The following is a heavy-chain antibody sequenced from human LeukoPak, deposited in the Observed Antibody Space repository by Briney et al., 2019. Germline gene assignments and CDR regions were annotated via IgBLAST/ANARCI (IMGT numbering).Heavy chain of an antibody. Sequence: PGGSLRLSYAASGFTFRRYRMLGLRQAPGKGLVWVSRINSDGSSTNYADSVKGRFTISRDNAKNTLYVQMNSLRAEDTAVYYCARSYGYYYVDYWGQGTLVTVSS. D-gene: IGHD3-22*01. CDR1: GFTFRRYR. CDR3: ARSYGYYYVDY. J-gene: IGHJ4*02. CDR2: INSDGSST. V-gene: IGHV3-74*01.